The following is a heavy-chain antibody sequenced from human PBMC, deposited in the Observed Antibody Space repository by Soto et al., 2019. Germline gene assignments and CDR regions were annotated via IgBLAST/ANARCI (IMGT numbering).Heavy chain of an antibody. Sequence: SETLSLTWTVSGGSISSDGWSWIRQPPGKGLEWIGYIYYSGSTNYNPSPKSRVTISVDTSKNQFSLKLSSVTAADTAVYYCARVTDYGDYYFDYWGQGTLVTFSA. J-gene: IGHJ4*02. CDR1: GGSISSDG. CDR3: ARVTDYGDYYFDY. D-gene: IGHD4-17*01. V-gene: IGHV4-59*01. CDR2: IYYSGST.